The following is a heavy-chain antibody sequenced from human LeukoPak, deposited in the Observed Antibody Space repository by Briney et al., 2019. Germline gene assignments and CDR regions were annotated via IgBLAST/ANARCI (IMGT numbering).Heavy chain of an antibody. CDR1: GGSIISSSYY. V-gene: IGHV4-39*07. CDR3: ARDQTSKGDAFDI. Sequence: ASETLSLTCTVSGGSIISSSYYWGWIRQPPGKGLEWIGSIYYSGSTYYNPSLKSRVTISVDTSKNQFSLKLSSVTAADTAVYYCARDQTSKGDAFDIWGQGTMVTVSS. J-gene: IGHJ3*02. CDR2: IYYSGST.